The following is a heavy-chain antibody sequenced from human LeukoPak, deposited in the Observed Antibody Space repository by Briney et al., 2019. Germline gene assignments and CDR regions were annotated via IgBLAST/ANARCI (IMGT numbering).Heavy chain of an antibody. V-gene: IGHV3-48*04. J-gene: IGHJ1*01. CDR1: GFTFSSYS. CDR2: ISSSSSTI. Sequence: GRSLRLSCAASGFTFSSYSMNWVRQAPGKGLEWVSYISSSSSTIYYADSVKGRFTISRDNAKNSLYLQMNSLRAEDTAVYYCARDRIAAAGDFQHWGQGTLVTVSS. D-gene: IGHD6-13*01. CDR3: ARDRIAAAGDFQH.